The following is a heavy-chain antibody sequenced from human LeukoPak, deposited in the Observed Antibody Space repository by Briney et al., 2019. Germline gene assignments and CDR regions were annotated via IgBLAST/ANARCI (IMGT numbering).Heavy chain of an antibody. V-gene: IGHV1-8*03. J-gene: IGHJ5*02. CDR3: ARGLAVIVPAAIHWYDP. Sequence: ASVKVSCKASGYTFTSYDINWVRQAPGQGLEWMGWMYPNSGNTGYAQKFQGRVTITRNTSISTAYMELSSLRSEDTAVYYCARGLAVIVPAAIHWYDPWGQGTLLTVSS. D-gene: IGHD2-2*01. CDR2: MYPNSGNT. CDR1: GYTFTSYD.